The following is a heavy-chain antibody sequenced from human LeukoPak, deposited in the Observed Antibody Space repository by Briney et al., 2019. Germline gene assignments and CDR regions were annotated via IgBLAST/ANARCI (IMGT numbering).Heavy chain of an antibody. D-gene: IGHD6-19*01. CDR1: GGSISSGGYY. CDR3: ARTSLGRSSGWYLSGEYYFDY. J-gene: IGHJ4*02. CDR2: IYYSGST. V-gene: IGHV4-61*08. Sequence: KTSETLSLTCTVSGGSISSGGYYWSWIRQHPGKGLEWIGYIYYSGSTNYNPSLKSRVTISVDTSKNQFSLKLSSVTAADTAVYYCARTSLGRSSGWYLSGEYYFDYWGQGTLVTVSS.